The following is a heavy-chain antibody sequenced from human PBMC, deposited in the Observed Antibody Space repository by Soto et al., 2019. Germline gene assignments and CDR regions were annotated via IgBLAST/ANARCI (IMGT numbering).Heavy chain of an antibody. Sequence: QVQLVQSGAEVKKPGASVKVSCKASGYTFTSYYMHWVRQAPGQGLEWMGIINPSGGSTSYAQKFQGRVTMTRDTSTSTVYSELSSLRSEDTAVYYCARGVTTGDYYYGMDVWGQGTTVTVS. J-gene: IGHJ6*02. CDR1: GYTFTSYY. V-gene: IGHV1-46*01. CDR3: ARGVTTGDYYYGMDV. CDR2: INPSGGST. D-gene: IGHD1-1*01.